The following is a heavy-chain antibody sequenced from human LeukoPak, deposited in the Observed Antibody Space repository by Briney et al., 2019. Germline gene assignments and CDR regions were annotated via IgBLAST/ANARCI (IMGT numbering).Heavy chain of an antibody. CDR3: ASRGGSGKYDFDF. J-gene: IGHJ4*02. V-gene: IGHV1-2*02. Sequence: ASVKVSCEASGYTFTTYGISWVRQAPGQGLEWMGWINPNSGDTNYAQKFQGRVTLTRDTSISTAYMELSSLRYDDTAVYYCASRGGSGKYDFDFWGQGTLVTVSS. D-gene: IGHD3-10*01. CDR2: INPNSGDT. CDR1: GYTFTTYG.